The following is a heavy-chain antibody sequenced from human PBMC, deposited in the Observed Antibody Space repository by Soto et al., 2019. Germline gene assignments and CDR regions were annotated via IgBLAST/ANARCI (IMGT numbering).Heavy chain of an antibody. J-gene: IGHJ4*02. Sequence: SVKVSCKASGGTFSSYAISWVRQAPGQGLEWMGGIIPIFGTANYAQKFQGRVTITADESTSTAYMELSSLRSEDTAVYYCARKNGLIAAAGLDYWGQGTLVTVS. CDR1: GGTFSSYA. CDR2: IIPIFGTA. V-gene: IGHV1-69*13. CDR3: ARKNGLIAAAGLDY. D-gene: IGHD6-13*01.